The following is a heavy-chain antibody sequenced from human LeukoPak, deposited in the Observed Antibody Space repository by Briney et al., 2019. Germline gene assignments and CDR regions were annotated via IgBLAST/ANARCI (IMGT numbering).Heavy chain of an antibody. J-gene: IGHJ4*02. D-gene: IGHD1-1*01. CDR2: INPNSGGT. CDR1: GYTFTGYY. V-gene: IGHV1-2*02. Sequence: GASVTVSCKASGYTFTGYYMHWVRQAPGQGLEWMGWINPNSGGTNYAQEFQGRVTMTRDTSISTAYMELSRLRSDDTAVYYCARANLQDVDYWGQGTLVTVSS. CDR3: ARANLQDVDY.